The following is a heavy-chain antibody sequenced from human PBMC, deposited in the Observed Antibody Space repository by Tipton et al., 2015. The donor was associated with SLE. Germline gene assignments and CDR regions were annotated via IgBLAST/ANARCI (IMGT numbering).Heavy chain of an antibody. CDR2: INHRGST. CDR3: ARNLRQLVPNSQNY. J-gene: IGHJ4*02. D-gene: IGHD6-6*01. CDR1: GGSVSSGSYY. Sequence: TLSLTCTVSGGSVSSGSYYWSWIRQPPGKGLEWIGEINHRGSTNYNPSLKSRVTISIDTSKNQFSLKLSSVTAADTAVYYCARNLRQLVPNSQNYWGQGTLVTVSS. V-gene: IGHV4-61*01.